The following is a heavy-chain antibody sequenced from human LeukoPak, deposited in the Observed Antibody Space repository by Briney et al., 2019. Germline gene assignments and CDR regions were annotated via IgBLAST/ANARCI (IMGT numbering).Heavy chain of an antibody. Sequence: SETLSLTCTVSGGSISSYYWSWIRQPPGKGLEGIGYIYYSGSTNYNPSLKSRVTISVDTSKNQFSLKLSSVTAADTAVYYCARPHTTGTTGGFDYWGQGTLVTVSS. D-gene: IGHD1-1*01. V-gene: IGHV4-59*01. CDR2: IYYSGST. CDR3: ARPHTTGTTGGFDY. J-gene: IGHJ4*02. CDR1: GGSISSYY.